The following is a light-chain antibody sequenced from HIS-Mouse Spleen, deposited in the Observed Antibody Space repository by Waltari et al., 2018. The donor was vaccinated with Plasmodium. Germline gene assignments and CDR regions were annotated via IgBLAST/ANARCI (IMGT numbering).Light chain of an antibody. CDR1: ALPKKY. CDR3: LSADSSGTYQV. Sequence: SYELTQPPSVSVSLGQMARITCSGEALPKKYAYWYQQKPGQFQVLVIYKDSERPSGIPERFSGSSSGTIVTLTISGVQAEDEADYYCLSADSSGTYQVFGSGTKVTVL. CDR2: KDS. J-gene: IGLJ6*01. V-gene: IGLV3-16*01.